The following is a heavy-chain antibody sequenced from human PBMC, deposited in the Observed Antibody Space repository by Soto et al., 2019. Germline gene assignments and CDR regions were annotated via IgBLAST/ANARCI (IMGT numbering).Heavy chain of an antibody. V-gene: IGHV3-48*04. CDR2: ISSSSSTI. D-gene: IGHD3-3*01. CDR1: GFTFSSYS. J-gene: IGHJ6*02. CDR3: AGDERDYDFWSGYYYYYYYGLDF. Sequence: GGSLRLSCAASGFTFSSYSMNWVRQAPGKGLEWVSYISSSSSTIYYADSVKGRFTISRDNAKNSLYLQMNSLRAEDTAMYYCAGDERDYDFWSGYYYYYYYGLDFWGQGTMVTVSS.